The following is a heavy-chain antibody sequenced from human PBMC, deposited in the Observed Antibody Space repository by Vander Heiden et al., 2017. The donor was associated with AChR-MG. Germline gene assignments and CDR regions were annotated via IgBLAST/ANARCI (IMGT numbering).Heavy chain of an antibody. CDR2: ISGSGGST. CDR3: AKCVNRRIAARQGYNWFDP. Sequence: EVQLLESGGGLVQPGGSLRLSCAASGFTFSSYAMGCVRQAPGKGLEWVSAISGSGGSTYYADSVKGRFTISRDNSKNTLYLQMNSLRAEDTAVYYCAKCVNRRIAARQGYNWFDPWGQGTLVTVSS. J-gene: IGHJ5*02. D-gene: IGHD6-6*01. CDR1: GFTFSSYA. V-gene: IGHV3-23*01.